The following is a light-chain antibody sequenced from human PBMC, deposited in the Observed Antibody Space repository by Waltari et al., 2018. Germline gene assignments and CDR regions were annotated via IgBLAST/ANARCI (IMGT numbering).Light chain of an antibody. V-gene: IGKV2-28*01. Sequence: DIVMTQSPLSLPVTPGEPASISCRSSQSHLHSNGNNYLDWYLQKPGQSPQVLIYLGSNRASGVPDRFSGSASGTDFTLKISRVEAEDVGVYYCMQALQTPYTFGQGTKLEIK. J-gene: IGKJ2*01. CDR2: LGS. CDR3: MQALQTPYT. CDR1: QSHLHSNGNNY.